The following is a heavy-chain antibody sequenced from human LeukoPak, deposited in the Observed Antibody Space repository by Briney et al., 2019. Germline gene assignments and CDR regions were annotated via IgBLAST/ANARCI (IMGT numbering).Heavy chain of an antibody. CDR3: ARSIGSYGIDPFDY. Sequence: SETLSLTCTVSGGSISSNYWSWIPQPPGKGLEWIGYIYYSGSTNYNPSLKSRVTISVDTSKNQFSLKLSSVTAADTAVYYCARSIGSYGIDPFDYWGQGTLVTVSS. D-gene: IGHD5-18*01. J-gene: IGHJ4*02. V-gene: IGHV4-59*01. CDR2: IYYSGST. CDR1: GGSISSNY.